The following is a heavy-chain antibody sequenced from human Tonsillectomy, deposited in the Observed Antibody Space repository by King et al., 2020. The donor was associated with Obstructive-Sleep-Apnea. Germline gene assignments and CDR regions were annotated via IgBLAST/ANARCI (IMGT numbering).Heavy chain of an antibody. V-gene: IGHV3-30-3*01. J-gene: IGHJ4*02. CDR3: ARAMYTSGWYPYYFDY. CDR2: ISSDESNK. Sequence: QLVQSGGGVVQPGRSLRLSCAASTFTFSNYAMHWVRQAPGKGLEWVAVISSDESNKYYADSLKGRFTISRDNSKNTLYLQMNSLRPEDTALYYCARAMYTSGWYPYYFDYWGQGTLVTVSS. D-gene: IGHD6-19*01. CDR1: TFTFSNYA.